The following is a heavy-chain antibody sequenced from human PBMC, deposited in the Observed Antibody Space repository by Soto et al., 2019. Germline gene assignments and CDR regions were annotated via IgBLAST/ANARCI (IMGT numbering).Heavy chain of an antibody. J-gene: IGHJ6*02. V-gene: IGHV1-8*01. Sequence: ASVKVSGEASGYTFTSYDINWVRQATGQGLEWMGWMNPNSGNTGYAQKFQGRVTMTRNTSISTAYMELSSLRSEDTAVYYCARGGYCSSTSCYMDGMDVWGQGTTVTVSS. D-gene: IGHD2-2*02. CDR2: MNPNSGNT. CDR3: ARGGYCSSTSCYMDGMDV. CDR1: GYTFTSYD.